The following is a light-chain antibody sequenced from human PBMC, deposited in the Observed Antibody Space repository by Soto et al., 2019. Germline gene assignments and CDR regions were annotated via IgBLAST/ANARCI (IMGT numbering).Light chain of an antibody. V-gene: IGLV2-14*01. CDR3: SSYTTSTTQV. CDR1: SSDAGSYNY. CDR2: EVR. Sequence: QSALTQPASVSGSPGQSITISCTGTSSDAGSYNYVSWYQQHPGKAPKLMIYEVRNRPSGVSDRFSGSKSGQTASLTIFGLQAEDEADYYCSSYTTSTTQVFGGGTKVTVL. J-gene: IGLJ2*01.